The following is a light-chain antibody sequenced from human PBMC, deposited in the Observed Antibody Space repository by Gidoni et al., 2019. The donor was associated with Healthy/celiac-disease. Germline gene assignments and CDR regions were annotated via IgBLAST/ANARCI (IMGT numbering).Light chain of an antibody. V-gene: IGKV3-15*01. CDR3: QQYNNWPQKLT. CDR2: CAS. CDR1: PSVSSN. Sequence: ELVMTHSPATLSVSQGARATLSCRASPSVSSNLAWYQQKPGQAPMLLIYCASTMATGIPARFSGSGSGTEFTLTISSLQSEDFAVYYCQQYNNWPQKLTFXGXTKVEIK. J-gene: IGKJ4*01.